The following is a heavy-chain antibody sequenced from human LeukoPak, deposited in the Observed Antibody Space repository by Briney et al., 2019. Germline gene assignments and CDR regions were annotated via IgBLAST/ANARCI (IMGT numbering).Heavy chain of an antibody. CDR1: GYTFTSYG. Sequence: GASVKVSCKASGYTFTSYGISWVRQAPGQGLEWMGWISPYNGNTNYAQKLQGRVTMTTDTSTSTAYMELRSLRSEDTAVYYCARDIVLTSSCYYYMDVWGKGTTVTVSS. CDR2: ISPYNGNT. V-gene: IGHV1-18*01. CDR3: ARDIVLTSSCYYYMDV. J-gene: IGHJ6*03. D-gene: IGHD2-8*01.